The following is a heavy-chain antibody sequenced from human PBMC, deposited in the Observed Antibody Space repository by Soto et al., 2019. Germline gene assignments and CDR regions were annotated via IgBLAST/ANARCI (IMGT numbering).Heavy chain of an antibody. CDR2: INTDGSST. D-gene: IGHD3-10*01. Sequence: GGSLRLSCPVSGFTFSSFWMHWVRQAPGEGLVWVSRINTDGSSTSYADSVKGRFTISRDNAKNTLYLQMNSLRVEDTAMYYCAKRGVDTFGLSYWGQGTLVTVSS. CDR3: AKRGVDTFGLSY. V-gene: IGHV3-74*01. J-gene: IGHJ4*02. CDR1: GFTFSSFW.